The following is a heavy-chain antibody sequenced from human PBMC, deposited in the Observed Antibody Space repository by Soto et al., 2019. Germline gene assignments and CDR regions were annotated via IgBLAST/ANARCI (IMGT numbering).Heavy chain of an antibody. Sequence: QVQLVESGGGVVQPGRSLRLSCAASGFTFSSYAMHWVRQAPGKGLEWVAVISYDGSNKYYADSVKGRFTISRDNSKNSLYLHMNSLRAEDTAVYYCASTVTPLYFDYWGQGTLVTVSS. CDR3: ASTVTPLYFDY. V-gene: IGHV3-30-3*01. CDR1: GFTFSSYA. D-gene: IGHD4-17*01. CDR2: ISYDGSNK. J-gene: IGHJ4*02.